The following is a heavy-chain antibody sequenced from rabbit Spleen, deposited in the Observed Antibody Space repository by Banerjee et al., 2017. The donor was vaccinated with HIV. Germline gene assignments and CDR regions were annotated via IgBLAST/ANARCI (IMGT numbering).Heavy chain of an antibody. CDR2: TVGGRSTFT. Sequence: QEQLEESGGDLVKPGGTLALTCKASGFSFSSNDYMCWVRQAPGKGLEWIACTVGGRSTFTYYASWVNGRFTISKASSTTVTLQMTSLTVADTATYFCARDTGSSFSSYGMDLWGPGTLVTVS. V-gene: IGHV1S45*01. J-gene: IGHJ6*01. CDR1: GFSFSSNDY. D-gene: IGHD8-1*01. CDR3: ARDTGSSFSSYGMDL.